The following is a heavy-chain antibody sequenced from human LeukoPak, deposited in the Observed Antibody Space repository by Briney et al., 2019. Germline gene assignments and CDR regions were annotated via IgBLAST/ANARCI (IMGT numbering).Heavy chain of an antibody. Sequence: SETLSLTCTVSGGSISSISYYWGWIRQPPVKGLEWIGSIYYSGGTYYNPSLKSRVTISVDTSKNQFSLKLSSVTAADTAVYYCASLPYYYGSGGFDYWGQGTLVTVSS. D-gene: IGHD3-10*01. J-gene: IGHJ4*02. CDR1: GGSISSISYY. CDR3: ASLPYYYGSGGFDY. CDR2: IYYSGGT. V-gene: IGHV4-39*01.